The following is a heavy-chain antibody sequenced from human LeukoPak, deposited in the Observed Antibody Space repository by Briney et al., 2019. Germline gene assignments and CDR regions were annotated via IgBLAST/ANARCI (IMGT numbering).Heavy chain of an antibody. CDR1: GFSFDDYA. J-gene: IGHJ4*02. D-gene: IGHD3-16*02. Sequence: GGSLRLSCAASGFSFDDYAMHWVRQAPGKGLEWVSLITWDGGNTYYADSVKGRFTISRDNSKNSLYLQMNSLRAEDTALYYCAAQKRGNYRPYYFDYWGQGTLVTVSS. CDR3: AAQKRGNYRPYYFDY. V-gene: IGHV3-43D*03. CDR2: ITWDGGNT.